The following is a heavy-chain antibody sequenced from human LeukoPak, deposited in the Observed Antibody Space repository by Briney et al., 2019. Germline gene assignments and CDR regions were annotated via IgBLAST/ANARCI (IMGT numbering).Heavy chain of an antibody. Sequence: PGGSLRLSCAASGFTFSSYSMNWVRQAPGKGLEWVSYISSGSSTIYYADSVKGRFSISRDNANNSLYLQMNSLRAEDTAVYYCARDQTPFYWGQGSLVTVSS. D-gene: IGHD2-15*01. CDR3: ARDQTPFY. J-gene: IGHJ4*02. CDR2: ISSGSSTI. CDR1: GFTFSSYS. V-gene: IGHV3-48*01.